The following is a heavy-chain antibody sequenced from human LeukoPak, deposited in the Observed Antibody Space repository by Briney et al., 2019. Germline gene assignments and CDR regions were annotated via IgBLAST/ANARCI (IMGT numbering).Heavy chain of an antibody. V-gene: IGHV3-9*01. Sequence: GGSLRLSCAASGFTFDDYAMHWVRQAPGKGLEWVSGISWNSGSIGYADSVKGRFTISRDNAKNSLYLQMNSLRAEDTALYYCAKAGGSSSRVAYFDYWGQGTLVTVSS. CDR3: AKAGGSSSRVAYFDY. CDR2: ISWNSGSI. J-gene: IGHJ4*02. D-gene: IGHD6-6*01. CDR1: GFTFDDYA.